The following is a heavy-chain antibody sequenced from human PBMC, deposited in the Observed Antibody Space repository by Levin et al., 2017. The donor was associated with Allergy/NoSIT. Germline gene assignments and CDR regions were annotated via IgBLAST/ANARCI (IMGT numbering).Heavy chain of an antibody. CDR1: GFTFSSYG. CDR2: IWYDGSNK. V-gene: IGHV3-33*01. CDR3: AREDIVVVPTGKAFDY. Sequence: PGGSLRLSCAASGFTFSSYGMHWVRQAPGKGLEWVAIIWYDGSNKYYADSVKGRFTISRDNSKNTVYLQMNSLRVEDTAVYYCAREDIVVVPTGKAFDYWGQGTLVTVSS. J-gene: IGHJ4*02. D-gene: IGHD2-2*01.